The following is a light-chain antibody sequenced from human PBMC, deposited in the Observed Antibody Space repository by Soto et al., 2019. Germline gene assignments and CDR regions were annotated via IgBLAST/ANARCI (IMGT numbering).Light chain of an antibody. CDR1: QSVSSN. V-gene: IGKV3-15*01. J-gene: IGKJ2*01. CDR3: QQYNNWPPYT. Sequence: EIVMTQSPATLSVSPGERATLSCRASQSVSSNLAWYQQKPGQAPRLLIYGASTRATGIPARFSGSGSGTEFTLTISSLQDEDVAVYYCQQYNNWPPYTFGQGTKLEIK. CDR2: GAS.